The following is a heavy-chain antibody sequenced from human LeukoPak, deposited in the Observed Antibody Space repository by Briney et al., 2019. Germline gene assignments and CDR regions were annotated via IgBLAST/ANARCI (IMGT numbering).Heavy chain of an antibody. CDR3: ARDHQWSFDS. J-gene: IGHJ4*02. V-gene: IGHV3-48*01. Sequence: GGSLRLSCAASGFTFSTYTMNWVRQAPGQGLEWISYIGWSDSAIFYADSVKGRFTITRDSAKNSLFLLMNSLSVEDTAVYYCARDHQWSFDSWGQGTLVTVSS. CDR1: GFTFSTYT. D-gene: IGHD2-15*01. CDR2: IGWSDSAI.